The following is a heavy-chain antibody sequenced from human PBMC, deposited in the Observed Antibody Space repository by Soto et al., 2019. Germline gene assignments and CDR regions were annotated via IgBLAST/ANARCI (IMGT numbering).Heavy chain of an antibody. CDR3: AKGSAATHYYYYAMDV. D-gene: IGHD2-15*01. V-gene: IGHV3-23*01. CDR2: ISGSGVST. Sequence: PGGSLRLSCAASGFTFDIHAMSWVRQAPGKGLEWVSVISGSGVSTYLADSVKGRFTISRDNFKNTLYLQMNSLRAEDTAVYYCAKGSAATHYYYYAMDVWGQGPPITV. CDR1: GFTFDIHA. J-gene: IGHJ6*02.